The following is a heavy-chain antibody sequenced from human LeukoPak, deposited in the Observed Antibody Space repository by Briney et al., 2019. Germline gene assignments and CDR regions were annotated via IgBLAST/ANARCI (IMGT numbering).Heavy chain of an antibody. J-gene: IGHJ4*02. D-gene: IGHD5-18*01. CDR3: ASGGDTAMVKRYFDY. Sequence: SETLSLTCAVYGGSFSGYYWSWIRQPPGKGLEWIGEINHSGNTNYNPSLKSRVTISVDTSKNQFSLKLSSVTAADTAVYYCASGGDTAMVKRYFDYWGQGTLVTVSS. CDR2: INHSGNT. CDR1: GGSFSGYY. V-gene: IGHV4-34*01.